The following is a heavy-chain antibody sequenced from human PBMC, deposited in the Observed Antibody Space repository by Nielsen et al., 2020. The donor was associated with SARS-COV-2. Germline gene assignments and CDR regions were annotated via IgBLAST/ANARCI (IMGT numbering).Heavy chain of an antibody. CDR1: GFTFSSYS. Sequence: GESLKISCAASGFTFSSYSMNWVRQAPGKGLEWVSYISSSSSTIYYADSVKGRFTISRDNAKNSLYLQMNSLRDEDTTVYYCASLYDYGMDVWGQGTTVTVSS. D-gene: IGHD2/OR15-2a*01. J-gene: IGHJ6*02. CDR2: ISSSSSTI. V-gene: IGHV3-48*02. CDR3: ASLYDYGMDV.